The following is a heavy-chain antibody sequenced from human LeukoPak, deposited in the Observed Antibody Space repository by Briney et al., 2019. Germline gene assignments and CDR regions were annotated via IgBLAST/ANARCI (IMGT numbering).Heavy chain of an antibody. CDR1: GFTFSSYS. Sequence: PGGSLRLSCAASGFTFSSYSMNWVRQAPGKGLEWVSYISSSSSTIYYADSVKGRFTISRDNAKNTLYLQMNSLRAEDTAVYYCARDASYYYGSGSMDVWGQGTTVTVSS. J-gene: IGHJ6*02. CDR2: ISSSSSTI. V-gene: IGHV3-48*04. CDR3: ARDASYYYGSGSMDV. D-gene: IGHD3-10*01.